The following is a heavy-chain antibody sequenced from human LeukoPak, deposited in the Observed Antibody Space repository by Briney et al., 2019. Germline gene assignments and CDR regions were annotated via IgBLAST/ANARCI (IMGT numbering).Heavy chain of an antibody. CDR1: GGSISSGDYY. CDR2: IYYSGST. D-gene: IGHD2-15*01. CDR3: ASSVVAVRFDY. Sequence: SQTLSLTCTVPGGSISSGDYYWSWIRQPPGKGLEWIGYIYYSGSTYYNPSLKSRVTISVDTSKNQFSLKLSSVTAADTAVYYCASSVVAVRFDYWGQGTLVTVSS. J-gene: IGHJ4*02. V-gene: IGHV4-30-4*01.